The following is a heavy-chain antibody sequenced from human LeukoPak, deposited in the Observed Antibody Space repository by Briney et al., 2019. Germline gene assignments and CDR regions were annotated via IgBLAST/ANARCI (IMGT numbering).Heavy chain of an antibody. D-gene: IGHD3-9*01. Sequence: SVKVSCKVSGYTLTELSMHWVRQAPGKGLEWMGGFDPEDGETIYAQKFQGRVTMTEDTSTDTAYMELSSLRSEDTAVYYCATGGYFDWLSKTRGPSDYYYYYGMDVWGQGTTVTVSS. V-gene: IGHV1-24*01. J-gene: IGHJ6*02. CDR3: ATGGYFDWLSKTRGPSDYYYYYGMDV. CDR2: FDPEDGET. CDR1: GYTLTELS.